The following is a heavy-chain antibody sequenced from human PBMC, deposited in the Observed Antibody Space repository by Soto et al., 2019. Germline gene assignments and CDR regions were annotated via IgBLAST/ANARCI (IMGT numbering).Heavy chain of an antibody. D-gene: IGHD2-21*01. Sequence: EVQLVESGGGLVQPGGSLRLSCAASGFTFSSYAMHWVRQAPGKGLEYVSAITSSGGNTDYASSVKGRFTISRDNSKNTLYLQMGILRAEDMAVYYCARRIPFGYGMDVWGQGTTVTVSS. CDR2: ITSSGGNT. J-gene: IGHJ6*02. CDR3: ARRIPFGYGMDV. CDR1: GFTFSSYA. V-gene: IGHV3-64*01.